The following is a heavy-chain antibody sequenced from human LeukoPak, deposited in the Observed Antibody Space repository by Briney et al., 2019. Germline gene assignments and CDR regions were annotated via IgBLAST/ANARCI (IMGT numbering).Heavy chain of an antibody. D-gene: IGHD3-22*01. J-gene: IGHJ4*02. Sequence: WETLTLSCTVSGFTFDDYAMHWVRHAPGKGLEWVSLVSGDGGRTYYADPVKGRFTISRDNTKNSLYLLMHSLRTDDTALFYCAKETCDSRGYDYWGQGTLVTVSS. V-gene: IGHV3-43*02. CDR3: AKETCDSRGYDY. CDR1: GFTFDDYA. CDR2: VSGDGGRT.